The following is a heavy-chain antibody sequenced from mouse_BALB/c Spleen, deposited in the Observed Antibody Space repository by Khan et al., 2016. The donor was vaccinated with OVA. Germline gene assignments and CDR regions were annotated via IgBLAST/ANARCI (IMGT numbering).Heavy chain of an antibody. CDR3: ASELGRYYALDY. V-gene: IGHV3-2*02. CDR1: GYSITSDYA. Sequence: EVELVESGPGLVKPSQSLSLTCTVTGYSITSDYAWNWIRQFPGNKLEWMGYISSSGSTTYNPSLKSRISITRDTSKDQFFLQLKSVTSEDTATYYCASELGRYYALDYWGQGTSVTVSS. J-gene: IGHJ4*01. CDR2: ISSSGST. D-gene: IGHD4-1*01.